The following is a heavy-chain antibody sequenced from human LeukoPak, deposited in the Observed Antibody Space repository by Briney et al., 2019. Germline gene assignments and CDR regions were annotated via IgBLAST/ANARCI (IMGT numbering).Heavy chain of an antibody. J-gene: IGHJ6*03. Sequence: PSETLSLTCTVSGGSISSYYWSWIRQPPGKGLEWIGYIYYSGSTNYNPSLKSRVTISVDTSKNQFSLELSSVTAADTAVYYCARLGYSYAPYYYYMDVWGKGTTVTVSS. D-gene: IGHD5-18*01. CDR2: IYYSGST. V-gene: IGHV4-59*01. CDR3: ARLGYSYAPYYYYMDV. CDR1: GGSISSYY.